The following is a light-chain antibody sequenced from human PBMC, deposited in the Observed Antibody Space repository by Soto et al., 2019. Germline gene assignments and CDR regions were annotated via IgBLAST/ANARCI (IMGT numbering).Light chain of an antibody. CDR3: SSYTSSSTPV. J-gene: IGLJ2*01. CDR2: EVS. V-gene: IGLV2-14*01. Sequence: QSALTQPASASGSPGQSITISCTGTSSDIGSSNYVSWYQQHPGKAPKLMIYEVSNRPSGVSNRFSGSKSGNTASLTISGLQAEDEADYYCSSYTSSSTPVFGGGTKLTVL. CDR1: SSDIGSSNY.